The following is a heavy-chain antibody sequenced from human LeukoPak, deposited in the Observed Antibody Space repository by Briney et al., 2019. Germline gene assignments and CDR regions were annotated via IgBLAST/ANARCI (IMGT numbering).Heavy chain of an antibody. CDR1: GYTFTSYA. J-gene: IGHJ3*02. CDR2: INAGNGNT. V-gene: IGHV1-3*01. Sequence: GASVKVSCKASGYTFTSYAMRWVRQAPGQRLEWMGWINAGNGNTKYSQKFQGRVTITRDTSASTAYMELSSLRSEDTAVYYCARDCGDLYGSGCGMVAFDIWGQGTMVTVSS. CDR3: ARDCGDLYGSGCGMVAFDI. D-gene: IGHD3-10*01.